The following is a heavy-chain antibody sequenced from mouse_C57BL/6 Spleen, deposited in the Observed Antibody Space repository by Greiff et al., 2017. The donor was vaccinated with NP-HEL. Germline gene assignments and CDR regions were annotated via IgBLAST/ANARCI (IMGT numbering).Heavy chain of an antibody. V-gene: IGHV1-76*01. CDR3: ARGGAMDY. J-gene: IGHJ4*01. Sequence: QVQLQQSGPKLLGPGASVSLSSRPPASPFPASFLTWLRQRPGQGLEWIARFYPGSGNTYYNEKFKGKATLTAEKSSSTAYMQLSSLTSEDSAVYFCARGGAMDYWGQGTSVTVSS. CDR2: FYPGSGNT. CDR1: ASPFPASF.